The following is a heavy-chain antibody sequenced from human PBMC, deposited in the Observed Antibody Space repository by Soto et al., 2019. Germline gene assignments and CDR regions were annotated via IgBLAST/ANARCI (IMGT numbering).Heavy chain of an antibody. Sequence: QVQLVQSGAEVKKPGASVKVSCKASGYTFTSYGISWVRQAPGQGLEWMGWISDYNGNTNYAQKLQGRVTMTTATSANTAHMELRSLRSDDTDVYYCARDVDYYDFWSGYYFSWGQGTLVTVSS. CDR3: ARDVDYYDFWSGYYFS. CDR2: ISDYNGNT. J-gene: IGHJ4*02. CDR1: GYTFTSYG. V-gene: IGHV1-18*01. D-gene: IGHD3-3*01.